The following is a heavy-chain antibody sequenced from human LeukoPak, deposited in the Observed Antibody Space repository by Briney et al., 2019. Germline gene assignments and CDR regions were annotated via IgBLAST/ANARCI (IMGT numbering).Heavy chain of an antibody. CDR1: GYTFTGYY. Sequence: GASVKVSCKASGYTFTGYYMHWVRLAPGQGLEWMGWINPNSGGTNYAQKFQGRGTMTGDTAISTTYMELNRQRPDDTDVCYCARNQEMATIGYWGQGTLVTVSS. CDR2: INPNSGGT. V-gene: IGHV1-2*02. J-gene: IGHJ4*02. CDR3: ARNQEMATIGY. D-gene: IGHD5-24*01.